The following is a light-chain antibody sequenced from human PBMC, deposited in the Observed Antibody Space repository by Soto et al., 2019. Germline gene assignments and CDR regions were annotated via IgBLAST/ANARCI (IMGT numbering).Light chain of an antibody. CDR2: GAS. J-gene: IGKJ3*01. Sequence: EIVLTQSPGTLSLSPGERATLSCRASQSLSSSYLAWYRQKPGQAPRLLIYGASSRATGIPDRFSGSWSGTDFTLTISRLDPEDFAVYYCQQYGSSPSFGPGTKVDIK. CDR1: QSLSSSY. V-gene: IGKV3-20*01. CDR3: QQYGSSPS.